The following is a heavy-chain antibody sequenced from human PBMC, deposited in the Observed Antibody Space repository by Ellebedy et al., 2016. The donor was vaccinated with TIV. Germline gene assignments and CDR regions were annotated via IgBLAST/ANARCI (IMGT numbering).Heavy chain of an antibody. J-gene: IGHJ4*02. CDR3: TRGRLEMATTFDY. Sequence: GESLKISCTASGFTFSLYSMTWFRQAPGKGLEWVGFIRSKAFGGTTEYAASVKGRVTVSRDDSKSIAYLQMNSLKTEDTAVYYCTRGRLEMATTFDYWGQGTLVTVSS. D-gene: IGHD5-24*01. V-gene: IGHV3-49*03. CDR1: GFTFSLYS. CDR2: IRSKAFGGTT.